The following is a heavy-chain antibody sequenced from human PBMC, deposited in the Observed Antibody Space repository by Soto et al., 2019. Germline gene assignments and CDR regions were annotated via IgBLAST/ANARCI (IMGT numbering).Heavy chain of an antibody. Sequence: PGESLKISCQGSGYTFSNSWIAWVLQMPGKGLEWMRIIYPGDSDSRYSPSFQGQVSISPDKSINTAYLQWSSLKASDTAMYYCARHDAYSSSDFWGQGTLVTVSS. CDR2: IYPGDSDS. CDR1: GYTFSNSW. J-gene: IGHJ4*02. CDR3: ARHDAYSSSDF. V-gene: IGHV5-51*01. D-gene: IGHD6-19*01.